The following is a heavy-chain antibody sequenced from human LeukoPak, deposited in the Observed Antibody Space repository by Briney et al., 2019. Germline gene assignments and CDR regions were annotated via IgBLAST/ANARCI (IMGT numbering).Heavy chain of an antibody. CDR2: ISSSTSYI. CDR1: GFTFSSYS. V-gene: IGHV3-21*01. Sequence: GGSLRLSCAASGFTFSSYSMNWIRRAPGKGLEWVSSISSSTSYIYYADSVKGRFTISKDNAKNSLYLQMNSLRAEDTAVYYCARAGGSTVSHSDYWGQGTLVTVSS. CDR3: ARAGGSTVSHSDY. J-gene: IGHJ4*02. D-gene: IGHD4-17*01.